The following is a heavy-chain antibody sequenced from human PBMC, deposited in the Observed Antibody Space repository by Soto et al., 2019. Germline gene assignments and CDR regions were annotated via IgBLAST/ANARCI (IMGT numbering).Heavy chain of an antibody. CDR1: GFTFSRYG. Sequence: QVQLVESGGGVVQPGRSLRLSCAASGFTFSRYGMHWVRQAPGEGLEWVAVISYDGSNKYYADDVKGRFTISRDNSKNTMFMQMNILRGDEKAVYYCAKESYSSSIYYYGMDVWGQGTTVTVSS. V-gene: IGHV3-30*18. J-gene: IGHJ6*02. D-gene: IGHD6-6*01. CDR3: AKESYSSSIYYYGMDV. CDR2: ISYDGSNK.